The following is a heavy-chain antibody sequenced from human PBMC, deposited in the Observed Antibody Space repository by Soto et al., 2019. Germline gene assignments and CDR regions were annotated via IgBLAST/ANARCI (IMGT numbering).Heavy chain of an antibody. J-gene: IGHJ5*02. CDR1: GGSITSKNYY. CDR2: VYYSGST. D-gene: IGHD2-2*01. CDR3: ARLHGAVVPVAESRFDP. Sequence: QLLESGPEMVKPSETLSLTCTVSGGSITSKNYYWGWIRQPPGKGLEWIGNVYYSGSTSYNPSLRGRVAISVDTSKNHFSLKVTSVTAADTAIYYCARLHGAVVPVAESRFDPWGQGALVTVSS. V-gene: IGHV4-39*02.